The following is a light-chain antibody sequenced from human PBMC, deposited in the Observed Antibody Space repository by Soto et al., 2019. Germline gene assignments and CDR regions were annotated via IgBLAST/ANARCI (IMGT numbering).Light chain of an antibody. CDR2: AAS. Sequence: EIVVTQSPGILSVSPGDRATLSCRASQSVSTNVAWYQQKPGQAPTLLIYAASTRATGIPARFTGSGSGTDFTLTISSLKSEDFAVYYCQEYSKWPLFTFGPGTRVDIK. V-gene: IGKV3-15*01. CDR1: QSVSTN. CDR3: QEYSKWPLFT. J-gene: IGKJ3*01.